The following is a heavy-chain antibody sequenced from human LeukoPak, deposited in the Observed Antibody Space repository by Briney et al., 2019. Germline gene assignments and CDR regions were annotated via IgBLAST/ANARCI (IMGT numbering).Heavy chain of an antibody. D-gene: IGHD6-13*01. J-gene: IGHJ4*02. CDR2: ISSNGDRT. CDR3: ARGGVNVAAAGFDS. Sequence: PGGPLRLSCAASGFTFNTYAMHWVRQGPGKGLEYVSSISSNGDRTYYANSVKGRCTISRYNSRNTLYLQMGSLRAEDMAVYYCARGGVNVAAAGFDSWGQGTLVTVSS. CDR1: GFTFNTYA. V-gene: IGHV3-64*01.